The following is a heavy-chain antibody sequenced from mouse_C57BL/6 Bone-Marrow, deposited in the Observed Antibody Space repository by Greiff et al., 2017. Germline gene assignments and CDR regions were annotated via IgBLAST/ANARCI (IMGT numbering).Heavy chain of an antibody. V-gene: IGHV5-9*01. CDR3: ARRGAAGYFEV. CDR1: GFTFSSYT. Sequence: EVKLVESGGGLVKPGGSLKLSCAASGFTFSSYTMSWVRQTPEKRLEWVATISGGGGNTYYPDSVKGRFTISRDNAKNTLYLQMSSLRSEDTALYYCARRGAAGYFEVWGTGTTVTVSS. J-gene: IGHJ1*03. CDR2: ISGGGGNT. D-gene: IGHD6-1*01.